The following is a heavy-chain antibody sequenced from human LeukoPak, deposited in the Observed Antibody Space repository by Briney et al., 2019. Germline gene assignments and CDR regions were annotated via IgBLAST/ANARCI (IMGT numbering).Heavy chain of an antibody. V-gene: IGHV4-39*01. CDR2: IYYSGST. D-gene: IGHD6-13*01. J-gene: IGHJ4*02. Sequence: SETPSLTCTVSGGSISSSSYYWGWIRQPPGKGLEWIGSIYYSGSTYYNPSLKSRVTISVDTSKNQFSLKLSSVTAADTAVYYCARIQQLVDYWGQGTLVTVSS. CDR1: GGSISSSSYY. CDR3: ARIQQLVDY.